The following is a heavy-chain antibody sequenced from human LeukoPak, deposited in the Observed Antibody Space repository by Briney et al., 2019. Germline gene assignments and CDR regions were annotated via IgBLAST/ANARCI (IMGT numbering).Heavy chain of an antibody. CDR1: GYTFTSYD. V-gene: IGHV1-8*01. D-gene: IGHD1-26*01. CDR3: ARSIVGVRKRNDY. J-gene: IGHJ4*02. Sequence: ASVKLSCKASGYTFTSYDIIWVRQGSGPGLEWMGWMNLNSGHTGYAQKFQGRVTMTRTTSISTAYMELTSLTSEDSAGYYCARSIVGVRKRNDYWGQGTLVTVSP. CDR2: MNLNSGHT.